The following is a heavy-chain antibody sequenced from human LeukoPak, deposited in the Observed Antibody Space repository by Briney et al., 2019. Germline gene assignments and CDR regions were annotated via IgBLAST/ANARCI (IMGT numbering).Heavy chain of an antibody. Sequence: SETLSLTCTVSGGSISSYYWSWIRQPPGKGLEWIGYIYYSGSTNYNPSLKSRVTISVDTSKNQFSLKLSSVTAADTAVYYCAREVYDSSGYSFDYWGQGTLVTVSS. CDR1: GGSISSYY. V-gene: IGHV4-59*01. J-gene: IGHJ4*02. D-gene: IGHD3-22*01. CDR3: AREVYDSSGYSFDY. CDR2: IYYSGST.